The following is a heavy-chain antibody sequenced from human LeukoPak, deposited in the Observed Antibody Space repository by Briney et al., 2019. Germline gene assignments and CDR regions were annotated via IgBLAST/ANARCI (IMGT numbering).Heavy chain of an antibody. CDR2: IRSKANSYAT. J-gene: IGHJ2*01. V-gene: IGHV3-73*01. D-gene: IGHD3-22*01. CDR1: GFTFSGSA. Sequence: GGSLRLSCAASGFTFSGSAMHWVRQASGKGLEWVGRIRSKANSYATAYAASVKGRFTISRDDSKNTAYLQMNSLKTEDTAVYYCTXPXLDYYDSXGSXXYXDLWGRXXLVXXSS. CDR3: TXPXLDYYDSXGSXXYXDL.